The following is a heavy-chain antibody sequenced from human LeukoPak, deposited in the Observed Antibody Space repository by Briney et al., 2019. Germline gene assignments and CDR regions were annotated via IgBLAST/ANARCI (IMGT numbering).Heavy chain of an antibody. D-gene: IGHD5-24*01. CDR2: IIPIFGTA. CDR3: ATPKGRWLQLRAGYYFDY. CDR1: GGTFSSYA. V-gene: IGHV1-69*13. Sequence: GASVKVSCKASGGTFSSYAISWVRQAPGQGLEWMGGIIPIFGTANYAQKFQGRVTITADESTSTAYMELSSLRSEDTAVYHCATPKGRWLQLRAGYYFDYWGQGTLVTVSS. J-gene: IGHJ4*02.